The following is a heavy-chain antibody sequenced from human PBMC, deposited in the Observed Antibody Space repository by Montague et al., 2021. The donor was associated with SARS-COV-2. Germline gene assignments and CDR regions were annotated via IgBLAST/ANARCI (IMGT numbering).Heavy chain of an antibody. V-gene: IGHV4-39*02. Sequence: SETLSLTCTVSGGSISSSSYYWGWIRQPPGKGLEWIGSIYYSGSTXYNPSLKSRVTISVDTSKNQFSLKLSSVTAADTAVYYCAREIGYCSSTSCYEGYAFDYWGQGTLVTVSS. CDR1: GGSISSSSYY. J-gene: IGHJ4*02. CDR3: AREIGYCSSTSCYEGYAFDY. D-gene: IGHD2-2*01. CDR2: IYYSGST.